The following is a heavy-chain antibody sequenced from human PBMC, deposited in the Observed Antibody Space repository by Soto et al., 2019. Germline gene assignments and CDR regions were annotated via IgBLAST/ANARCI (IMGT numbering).Heavy chain of an antibody. CDR2: IYYSGST. D-gene: IGHD3-16*01. CDR3: ARGRGGYNWFDP. J-gene: IGHJ5*02. CDR1: GGSISSGGYY. V-gene: IGHV4-31*03. Sequence: QVQLQGSGPGLVKPSQTLSLTCTVSGGSISSGGYYWTWIRQHPGKGLEWIGYIYYSGSTYYNPSLKSRVTISVDTSKNQFSPKLSSVTAADTAVYYCARGRGGYNWFDPWDQGTLVTVDS.